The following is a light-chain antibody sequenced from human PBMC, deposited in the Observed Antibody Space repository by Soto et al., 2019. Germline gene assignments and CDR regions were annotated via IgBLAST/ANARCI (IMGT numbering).Light chain of an antibody. CDR1: QSVSSS. CDR2: DAS. Sequence: EIVLTQSPDTLSLSPGERATLSCRASQSVSSSLAWYQQKPGQAPRLLIYDASNRATGIPARFSGSGSGTDFPLTISSLEPEDFALYYCQQRSNWPPEVTFGPGTKVDIK. V-gene: IGKV3-11*01. CDR3: QQRSNWPPEVT. J-gene: IGKJ3*01.